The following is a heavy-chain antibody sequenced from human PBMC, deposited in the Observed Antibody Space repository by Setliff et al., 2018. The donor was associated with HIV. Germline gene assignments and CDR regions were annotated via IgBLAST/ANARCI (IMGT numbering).Heavy chain of an antibody. J-gene: IGHJ5*02. CDR3: ARHYYDWFDP. CDR2: IFSTGST. CDR1: GDSISYYY. Sequence: PSETLSLTCTVSGDSISYYYWGWIRQPPGKGLEWIGYIFSTGSTNYNPSLKSRLTISIDTSKNHFSLKLNSVTAADTAIYYCARHYYDWFDPWGQGTLVTVSS. V-gene: IGHV4-59*08. D-gene: IGHD3-22*01.